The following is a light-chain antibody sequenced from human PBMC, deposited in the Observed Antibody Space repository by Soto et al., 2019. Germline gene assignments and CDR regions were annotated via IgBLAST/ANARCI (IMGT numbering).Light chain of an antibody. V-gene: IGLV3-10*01. Sequence: SSELTQPPSVSVSPGQTARITCSGDALPTRFAHWYKQKAGHAPVQVIYEDNKRPSGIPERFSGSSSGTVATLVISEAQVEDEGDYYCFSPDNSGNLGVFGPGTKLTVL. J-gene: IGLJ1*01. CDR3: FSPDNSGNLGV. CDR1: ALPTRF. CDR2: EDN.